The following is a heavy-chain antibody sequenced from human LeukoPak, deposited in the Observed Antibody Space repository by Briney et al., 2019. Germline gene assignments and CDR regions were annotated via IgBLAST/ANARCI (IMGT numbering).Heavy chain of an antibody. CDR2: IYYSGST. Sequence: SETLSLTCTVSGGSISSGDYYWRWLRQPPGKGLEWIGYIYYSGSTYYNPSLKSRVTISVDTSKDQFSLKLSSVTAADTAVYYCARVRGYYSPAAFDIWGQGTMVTVSS. V-gene: IGHV4-30-4*08. CDR1: GGSISSGDYY. D-gene: IGHD3-22*01. J-gene: IGHJ3*02. CDR3: ARVRGYYSPAAFDI.